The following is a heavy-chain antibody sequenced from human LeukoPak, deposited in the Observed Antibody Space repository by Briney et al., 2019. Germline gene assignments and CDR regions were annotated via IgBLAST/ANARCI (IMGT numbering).Heavy chain of an antibody. V-gene: IGHV3-48*03. D-gene: IGHD6-13*01. J-gene: IGHJ4*02. CDR3: ARESSSSWYVGYFDY. CDR2: ISSSGSTI. CDR1: GFTFSSYE. Sequence: HPGGSLRLSCAASGFTFSSYEMNWVRQAPGKGLEWVSYISSSGSTIYYADSVKGRFTISRDNAKNSLYLQMNSLRAEDTAVYYCARESSSSWYVGYFDYWGQGTLVTVSS.